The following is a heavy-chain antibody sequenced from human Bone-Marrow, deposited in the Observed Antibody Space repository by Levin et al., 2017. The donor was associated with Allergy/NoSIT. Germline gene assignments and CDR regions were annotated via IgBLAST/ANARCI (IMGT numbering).Heavy chain of an antibody. J-gene: IGHJ4*02. CDR2: INSSGNTI. CDR3: ARRRSAVDY. Sequence: LSLTCAASGFIFSDFYMSWIRQAPGKGLEWISYINSSGNTIYYADSVKGRFTISRDNAKNSLYLQMNSLRADDTAVYYCARRRSAVDYWGQGTLVTVSS. V-gene: IGHV3-11*01. CDR1: GFIFSDFY.